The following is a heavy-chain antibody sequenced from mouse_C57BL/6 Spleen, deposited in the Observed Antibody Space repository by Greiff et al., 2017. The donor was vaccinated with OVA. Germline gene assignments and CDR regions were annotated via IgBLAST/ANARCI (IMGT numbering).Heavy chain of an antibody. V-gene: IGHV10-3*01. Sequence: EVQGVESGGGLVQPKGSLKLSCAASGFTFNTYAMHWVRQAPGKGLEWVARIRSKSSNYATYYADSVKDRFTISRDDSQSMLYLQMNNLKTEDTAMYYCVRDGDGYYVSWFAYWGQGTLVTVSA. D-gene: IGHD2-3*01. CDR2: IRSKSSNYAT. CDR1: GFTFNTYA. J-gene: IGHJ3*01. CDR3: VRDGDGYYVSWFAY.